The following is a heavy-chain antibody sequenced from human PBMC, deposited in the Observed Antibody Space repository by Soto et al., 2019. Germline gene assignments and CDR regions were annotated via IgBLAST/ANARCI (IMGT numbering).Heavy chain of an antibody. CDR2: VHSSGGT. CDR3: ARLIVGATGRSDSDN. D-gene: IGHD1-1*01. J-gene: IGHJ4*02. Sequence: PSETLSLTCTVSGASLGIPDYFWGWIRQPPGKGPEGIASVHSSGGTYYSASLKTRTTISLDTPANKFSLKLTSVTAADTASYYCARLIVGATGRSDSDNWGPGTRVTVSS. V-gene: IGHV4-39*01. CDR1: GASLGIPDYF.